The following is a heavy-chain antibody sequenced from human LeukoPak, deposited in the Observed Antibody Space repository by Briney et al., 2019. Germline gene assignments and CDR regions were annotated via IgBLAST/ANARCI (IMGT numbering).Heavy chain of an antibody. Sequence: GRSLRLSCAASGFTFGSYGLHWVRQAPGKGLEWVAVIWHDGNKKYYADSVKGRFTISRDNSKNTLYLQMNSLRAEDTAVYYCARGQLLFDYWGQGTLVTVSS. CDR2: IWHDGNKK. CDR1: GFTFGSYG. V-gene: IGHV3-33*01. CDR3: ARGQLLFDY. D-gene: IGHD2-2*01. J-gene: IGHJ4*02.